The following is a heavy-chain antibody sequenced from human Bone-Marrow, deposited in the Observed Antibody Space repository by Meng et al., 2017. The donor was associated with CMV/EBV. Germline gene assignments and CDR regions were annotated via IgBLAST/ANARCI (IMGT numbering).Heavy chain of an antibody. Sequence: CVGPGFTFSNAWMNWVRQAPGKGLEWVGRIKSKYDGGTTEYAAPVEGRFTVSRDDSKNTVSLQMNSLQTEDTAVYYCATGGYYLDFWGLGILVTVSS. J-gene: IGHJ4*02. CDR2: IKSKYDGGTT. V-gene: IGHV3-15*07. CDR1: GFTFSNAW. CDR3: ATGGYYLDF.